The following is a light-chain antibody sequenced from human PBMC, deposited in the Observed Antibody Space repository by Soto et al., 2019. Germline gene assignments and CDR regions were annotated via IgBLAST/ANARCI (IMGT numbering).Light chain of an antibody. Sequence: ILMTQSPVILSVSPGERATLSCRASQSVSNKLAWYQQRPGRAPSLLIYGASIRATGIPARFSGSGSGTEFTLTISSLQSEDFAVYYCQQYNQWPQFTFGPGTRVDIK. J-gene: IGKJ3*01. CDR3: QQYNQWPQFT. V-gene: IGKV3-15*01. CDR2: GAS. CDR1: QSVSNK.